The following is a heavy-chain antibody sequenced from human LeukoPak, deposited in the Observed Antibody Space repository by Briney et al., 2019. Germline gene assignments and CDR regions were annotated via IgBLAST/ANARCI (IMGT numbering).Heavy chain of an antibody. J-gene: IGHJ4*02. CDR3: ARGRYCSGGSCYYY. Sequence: SETLSLTCTVYGESFSGYYWTWIRQPPGKGLEWIGEISQSGSTNCNPSLKSRVTMSVDTSKKQFSLKLNSVTAADTAVYYCARGRYCSGGSCYYYWGQGTLVTVSS. D-gene: IGHD2-15*01. CDR2: ISQSGST. V-gene: IGHV4-34*01. CDR1: GESFSGYY.